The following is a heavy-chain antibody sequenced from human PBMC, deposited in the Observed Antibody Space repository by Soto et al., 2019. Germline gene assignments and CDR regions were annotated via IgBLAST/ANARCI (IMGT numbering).Heavy chain of an antibody. J-gene: IGHJ4*02. V-gene: IGHV4-4*07. D-gene: IGHD2-15*01. Sequence: SETLSLTCTVSGGSISNYYWSWIRQPAGKGLEWIGRMYTGGSTNYNPSLKSRVTMSTDTSKNQFSLRLTSVTAADTAVYYCARASVGPPGGGSWIMPFDYWGQGALVTVSS. CDR3: ARASVGPPGGGSWIMPFDY. CDR2: MYTGGST. CDR1: GGSISNYY.